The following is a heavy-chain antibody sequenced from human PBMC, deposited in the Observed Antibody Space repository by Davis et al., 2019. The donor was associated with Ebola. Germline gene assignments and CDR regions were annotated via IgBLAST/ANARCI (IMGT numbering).Heavy chain of an antibody. CDR3: ARDPPYYDYIWGSYRFVPGYFDY. CDR2: ISSSSSTI. D-gene: IGHD3-16*02. J-gene: IGHJ4*02. Sequence: GESLKISCAASGFTFSSYSMNWVRQAPGKGLEWVSYISSSSSTIYYADSVKGRFTISRDNAKNSLYLQMNSLRDEDTAVYYCARDPPYYDYIWGSYRFVPGYFDYWGQGTLVTVSS. V-gene: IGHV3-48*02. CDR1: GFTFSSYS.